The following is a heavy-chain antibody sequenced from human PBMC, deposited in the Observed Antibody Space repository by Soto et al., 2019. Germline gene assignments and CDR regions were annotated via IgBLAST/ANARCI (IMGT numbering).Heavy chain of an antibody. CDR2: IIPILGIA. J-gene: IGHJ4*02. CDR1: GGTFSSYT. D-gene: IGHD3-16*01. Sequence: HVQLVQSGAEVKKPGSSVKVSCKASGGTFSSYTISWVRQAPGQGLEWMGRIIPILGIANYAQKFQGRVTITADKYTSTAYMELSSLRSEDTAVYYCARDKETLGVDYWGQGTLVTVSS. V-gene: IGHV1-69*08. CDR3: ARDKETLGVDY.